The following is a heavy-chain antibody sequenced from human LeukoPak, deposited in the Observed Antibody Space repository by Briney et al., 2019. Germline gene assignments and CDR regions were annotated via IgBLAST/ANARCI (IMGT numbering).Heavy chain of an antibody. V-gene: IGHV3-64*01. CDR1: GFTFSSYA. J-gene: IGHJ3*02. D-gene: IGHD2-2*01. CDR3: ARGRSYQLPKAPGAFDI. Sequence: TGGSLRLSCAASGFTFSSYAMHWVRQAPGKGLEYVSAISSNGGSTYYANSVKGRFTISRDNSKNTLYLQMGSLRAEDMAVYYCARGRSYQLPKAPGAFDIWGQGTMVTVSS. CDR2: ISSNGGST.